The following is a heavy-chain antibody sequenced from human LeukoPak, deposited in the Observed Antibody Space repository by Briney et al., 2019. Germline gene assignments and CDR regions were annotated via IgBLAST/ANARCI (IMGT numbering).Heavy chain of an antibody. CDR1: GGSISSSSYY. D-gene: IGHD5-12*01. CDR3: ARHDRSGYDSRGLFDY. V-gene: IGHV4-39*01. CDR2: IYYSGST. Sequence: PSETLSLTCTVSGGSISSSSYYWGWIRQPPGKGLEWIGSIYYSGSTYYNPSLKSRVTISVDTSKNQFSLKLRSVTAADTAAYYCARHDRSGYDSRGLFDYWGQGTLVTVSS. J-gene: IGHJ4*02.